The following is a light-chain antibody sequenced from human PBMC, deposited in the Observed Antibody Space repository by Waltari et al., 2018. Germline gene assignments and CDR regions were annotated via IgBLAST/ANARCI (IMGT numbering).Light chain of an antibody. J-gene: IGKJ5*01. Sequence: EIVLTQSPATLSLSPGERATLSCRASQSVGSFLAWYQQIPGQPPRPLIYDATNRATGIPARFSGSGSGTDFTLTISSLEPEDFVVYYCQQRSDWPITFGQGTRLEIK. CDR1: QSVGSF. CDR2: DAT. CDR3: QQRSDWPIT. V-gene: IGKV3-11*01.